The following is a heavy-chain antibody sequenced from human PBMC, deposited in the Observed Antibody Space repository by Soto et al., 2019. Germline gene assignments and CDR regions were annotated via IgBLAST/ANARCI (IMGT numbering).Heavy chain of an antibody. CDR3: ARDLYGDYLVIDY. Sequence: QVQLVESGGGVVQPGRSLRLSCAASGFTFRSYGMHWVRQAPGKGLEWVAVIWYDGSNKYYADSVKGRFTISRDNSKNTLYLQMNSLRAEDTAVYYCARDLYGDYLVIDYWGQGTLVTVSS. D-gene: IGHD4-17*01. CDR2: IWYDGSNK. V-gene: IGHV3-33*01. J-gene: IGHJ4*02. CDR1: GFTFRSYG.